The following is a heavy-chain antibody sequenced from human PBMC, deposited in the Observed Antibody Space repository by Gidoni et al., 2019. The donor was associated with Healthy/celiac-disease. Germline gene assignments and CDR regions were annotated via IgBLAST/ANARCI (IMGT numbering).Heavy chain of an antibody. Sequence: QVQLVQSGAEVKKPGASVKVSCKASGYTFTGYYMHWVRQAPGQGLEWMGWINPNSGGTNYAQKFQGWVTMTRDTSISTAYMELSRLRSDDTAVYYCARDRGGSGSSLYAFDIWGQGTMVTVSS. J-gene: IGHJ3*02. CDR1: GYTFTGYY. CDR2: INPNSGGT. D-gene: IGHD3-10*01. CDR3: ARDRGGSGSSLYAFDI. V-gene: IGHV1-2*04.